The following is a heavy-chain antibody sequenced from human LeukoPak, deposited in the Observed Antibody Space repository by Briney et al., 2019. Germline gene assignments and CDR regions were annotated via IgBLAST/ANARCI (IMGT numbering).Heavy chain of an antibody. CDR2: IYSGGST. CDR3: VRDPPPYADYVPSNFDH. V-gene: IGHV3-53*01. D-gene: IGHD4-17*01. Sequence: GGSLSLSCAASGFTVSSNYMSWVRQATGKGLEWVSVIYSGGSTYYADSVKGRFTISRDNSKNTLYLQMNSLRAEDTAVYYCVRDPPPYADYVPSNFDHWGQGTLVTVSS. J-gene: IGHJ4*02. CDR1: GFTVSSNY.